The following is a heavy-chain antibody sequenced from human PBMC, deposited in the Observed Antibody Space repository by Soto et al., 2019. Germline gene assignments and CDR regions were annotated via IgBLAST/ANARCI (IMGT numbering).Heavy chain of an antibody. CDR2: IYWDDDK. CDR1: GFSLITSGVG. J-gene: IGHJ4*02. D-gene: IGHD6-19*01. Sequence: SGPTLVNPTQTLTLTCTLSGFSLITSGVGVGWIRQPPGKALEWLAFIYWDDDKRYNPSLRSRLTISKDTSKNQVVLTMTNMDPVDTATYFCAHRVPGSTTGWNTGIFDYWGPGTLVTVSS. V-gene: IGHV2-5*02. CDR3: AHRVPGSTTGWNTGIFDY.